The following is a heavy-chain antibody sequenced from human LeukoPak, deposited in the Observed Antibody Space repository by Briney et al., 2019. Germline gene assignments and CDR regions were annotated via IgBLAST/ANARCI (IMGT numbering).Heavy chain of an antibody. CDR3: ATDRSGWDHAAFDY. Sequence: GRSLRLSCAVSGFTFSSYGMHWVRQAPGKGLEWVAIIWYDGSNKYYADSVKGRFTISRDNSKSTLYLQMNSLRAEDTAVYYCATDRSGWDHAAFDYWGQGTLVTVSS. CDR2: IWYDGSNK. J-gene: IGHJ4*02. V-gene: IGHV3-33*01. CDR1: GFTFSSYG. D-gene: IGHD6-19*01.